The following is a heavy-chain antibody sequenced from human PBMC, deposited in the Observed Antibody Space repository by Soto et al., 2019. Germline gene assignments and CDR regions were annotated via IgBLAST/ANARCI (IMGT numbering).Heavy chain of an antibody. J-gene: IGHJ5*02. V-gene: IGHV1-69*01. CDR3: ARDLGYCSGGSCYGGSWFDP. CDR2: IIPIFGTA. CDR1: GGSFSSYA. D-gene: IGHD2-15*01. Sequence: QVQLVQSGAEVKKPGSSVKVSCKASGGSFSSYAISWVRQAPGQGLEWMGGIIPIFGTANYAQKFQGRVTSTADERTSKAYMELSSLRSEDTAVYYCARDLGYCSGGSCYGGSWFDPWGQGTLVTVSS.